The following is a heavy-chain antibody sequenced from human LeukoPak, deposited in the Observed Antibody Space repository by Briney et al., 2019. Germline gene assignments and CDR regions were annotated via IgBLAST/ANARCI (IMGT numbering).Heavy chain of an antibody. V-gene: IGHV1-2*02. D-gene: IGHD2-2*02. J-gene: IGHJ4*02. CDR1: GYTFTGYY. CDR2: INPNSGGT. Sequence: ASVKVSCKASGYTFTGYYMHWVRQAPGQGLEWMGWINPNSGGTNYAQKFQGRVTMTRDTSISTAYMGLSRLRSDDTAVYYCARIVCSSTSCYTSYFDYWGQGTLVTVSS. CDR3: ARIVCSSTSCYTSYFDY.